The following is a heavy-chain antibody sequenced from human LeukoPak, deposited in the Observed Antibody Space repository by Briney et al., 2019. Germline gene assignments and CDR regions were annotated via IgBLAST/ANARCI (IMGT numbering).Heavy chain of an antibody. CDR1: GFTFSSYW. CDR3: AKDGAITMIVVVNTFDY. Sequence: GGSLRLSCAASGFTFSSYWMHWVRQAPGKGLVWVSRINSDGSSTSYADSVKGRFTISRDNAKNTLYLQMNSLRAEDTAVYYCAKDGAITMIVVVNTFDYWGQGTLVTVSS. CDR2: INSDGSST. J-gene: IGHJ4*02. D-gene: IGHD3-22*01. V-gene: IGHV3-74*01.